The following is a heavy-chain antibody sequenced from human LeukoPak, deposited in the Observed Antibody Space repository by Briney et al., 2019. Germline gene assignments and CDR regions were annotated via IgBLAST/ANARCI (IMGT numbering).Heavy chain of an antibody. Sequence: GGSLRLSCAASGFTFSSYWMHWVRQAPGKGLVWVSRINSDGSSTSYADSVKGRFTISRDNAKNTLYLQMNSLRAEDTAVYYCARDLTIPGDYYHMDVWGKGTTVTVSS. CDR1: GFTFSSYW. D-gene: IGHD3-3*01. V-gene: IGHV3-74*01. CDR3: ARDLTIPGDYYHMDV. CDR2: INSDGSST. J-gene: IGHJ6*03.